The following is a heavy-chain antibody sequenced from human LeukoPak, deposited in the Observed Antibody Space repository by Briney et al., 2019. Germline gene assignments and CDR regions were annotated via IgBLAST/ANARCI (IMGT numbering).Heavy chain of an antibody. CDR3: ARDRIGSSWNWFDP. CDR1: GFTFSSYA. J-gene: IGHJ5*02. Sequence: GGSLRLSCAASGFTFSSYAMHWVRQAPGKGLEWVAVISYDGSNKYYADSVKGRFTISRDNSKNTLYLQMNSLRSEDTAVYYCARDRIGSSWNWFDPWGQGTLVTVSS. D-gene: IGHD6-13*01. V-gene: IGHV3-30-3*01. CDR2: ISYDGSNK.